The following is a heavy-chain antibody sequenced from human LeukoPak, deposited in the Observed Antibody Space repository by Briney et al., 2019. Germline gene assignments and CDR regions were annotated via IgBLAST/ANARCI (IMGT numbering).Heavy chain of an antibody. CDR2: ISAYHGNT. CDR3: AREVGATTFDD. D-gene: IGHD1-26*01. CDR1: GYTFISYG. V-gene: IGHV1-18*01. Sequence: ASVKVSCKASGYTFISYGIIWVRQAPGQRLEWMGWISAYHGNTNYAQKLQRRVTMTTESSTSTAYMELRSLRSDDTAVYYCAREVGATTFDDWGQGTLVTVSS. J-gene: IGHJ4*02.